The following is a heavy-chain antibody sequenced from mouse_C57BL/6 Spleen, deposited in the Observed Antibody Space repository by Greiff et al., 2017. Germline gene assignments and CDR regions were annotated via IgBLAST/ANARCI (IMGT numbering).Heavy chain of an antibody. CDR1: GYTFTSYW. D-gene: IGHD1-1*01. CDR3: AGTYYGSSYFDY. Sequence: QVQLQQPGAELVKPGASVKLSCKASGYTFTSYWMQWVKQRPGQGLEWIGEIDPSDSYTNYNQKFKGKATLTVDPSSSTAYMPLISLTSEDSAVYYCAGTYYGSSYFDYWGQGTTLTVSS. J-gene: IGHJ2*01. V-gene: IGHV1-50*01. CDR2: IDPSDSYT.